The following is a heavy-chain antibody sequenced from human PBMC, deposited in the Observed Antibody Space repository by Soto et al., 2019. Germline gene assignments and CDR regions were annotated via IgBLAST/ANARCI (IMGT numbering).Heavy chain of an antibody. D-gene: IGHD1-20*01. CDR1: GYTFTNYA. V-gene: IGHV1-18*04. Sequence: QVQLVQSGTEVKKPGASVKVSCKASGYTFTNYAISWVRQAPGQGLEWMGWISAYSDRTNYAQNLQGRVTMTTDTDTKAAHTEVRGLRSDRQAVYYCARDREYNWANSAEDHWHDAMVVWCPGTTVSISS. CDR3: ARDREYNWANSAEDHWHDAMVV. J-gene: IGHJ6*02. CDR2: ISAYSDRT.